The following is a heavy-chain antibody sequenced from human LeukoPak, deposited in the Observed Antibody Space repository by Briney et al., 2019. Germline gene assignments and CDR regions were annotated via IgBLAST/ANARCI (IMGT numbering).Heavy chain of an antibody. CDR2: ISYDGSNK. V-gene: IGHV3-30-3*01. CDR1: GFTFSSDA. Sequence: GGSLRLSCAASGFTFSSDAMHCVRQAPGKGLEWVAVISYDGSNKYYADSVKGRFTISRDNSKNTLYLQMNSLRAEDTAVYYCARDRGLRYFDWLQIDYWGQGTLVTDSS. D-gene: IGHD3-9*01. J-gene: IGHJ4*02. CDR3: ARDRGLRYFDWLQIDY.